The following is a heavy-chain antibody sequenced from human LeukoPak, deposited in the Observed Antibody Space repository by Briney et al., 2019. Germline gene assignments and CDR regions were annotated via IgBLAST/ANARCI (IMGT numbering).Heavy chain of an antibody. D-gene: IGHD4-17*01. J-gene: IGHJ4*02. CDR2: ISSSGSSK. V-gene: IGHV3-48*03. CDR3: ARAVSRDFDY. CDR1: GFTFTNYE. Sequence: GGSLRLSCAVSGFTFTNYEMNWVRQAPGKGLEWVSYISSSGSSKDYADSVKGRFTISRDNAKNSLYLQMNSLRAEDTAVYYCARAVSRDFDYWGQGTLVTVSS.